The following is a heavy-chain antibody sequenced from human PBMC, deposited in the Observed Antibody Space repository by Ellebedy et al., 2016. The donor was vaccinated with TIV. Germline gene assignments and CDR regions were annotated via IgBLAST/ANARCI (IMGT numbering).Heavy chain of an antibody. Sequence: MPSETLSLTCAVSGGSISSSNWWSWVRQPPGKGREWIGEIYHSGSTNYNPSLKSRVTISVDKSKNQFSLKLSSVTAADTAVYYCARGLVEYYYDSSGYDNAFDIWGQGTMVTVSS. J-gene: IGHJ3*02. CDR2: IYHSGST. D-gene: IGHD3-22*01. CDR1: GGSISSSNW. V-gene: IGHV4-4*02. CDR3: ARGLVEYYYDSSGYDNAFDI.